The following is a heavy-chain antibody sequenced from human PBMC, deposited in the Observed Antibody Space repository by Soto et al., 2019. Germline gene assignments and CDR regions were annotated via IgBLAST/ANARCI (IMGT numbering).Heavy chain of an antibody. J-gene: IGHJ4*02. CDR3: TRGTSGDKVDY. Sequence: QVQLQGSGPRLVKPSQTLSLTCTVSGDSISDVNYYWSWIRQSPDKGLEWIGPIYDGGSTYSNPSLKSRVTVSIDTYKNQSSLQLSSMSAADTAVYYCTRGTSGDKVDYWGQGTLVTVSS. D-gene: IGHD3-16*01. V-gene: IGHV4-30-4*01. CDR2: IYDGGST. CDR1: GDSISDVNYY.